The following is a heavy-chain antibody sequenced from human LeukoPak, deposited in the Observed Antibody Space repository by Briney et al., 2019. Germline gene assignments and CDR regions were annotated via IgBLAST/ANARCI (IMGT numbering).Heavy chain of an antibody. CDR1: GFTFDDYA. CDR3: AKDMGSVLPGA. D-gene: IGHD3-10*01. V-gene: IGHV3-9*01. Sequence: GGSLRLSCAASGFTFDDYAMHWVRQAPGKGLEWVSGISWNSGSIGYADSVKGRFTISRDNAKNSLYLQMNSLRAEDTALYYCAKDMGSVLPGAWGQGTLVTVSS. J-gene: IGHJ5*02. CDR2: ISWNSGSI.